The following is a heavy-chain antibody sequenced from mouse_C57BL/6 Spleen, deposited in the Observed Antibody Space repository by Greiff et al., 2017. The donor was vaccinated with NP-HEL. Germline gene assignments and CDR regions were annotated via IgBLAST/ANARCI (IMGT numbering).Heavy chain of an antibody. CDR3: ARGTYDFDY. V-gene: IGHV1-54*01. D-gene: IGHD5-1*01. CDR2: INPGSGGT. Sequence: QVQLQQSGAELVRPGTSVKVSCKASGYAFTNYLIEWVKQRPGQGLEWIGVINPGSGGTNYNEKFKGKATLTADKSSSTAYMQLSSLTSEDSAVYFCARGTYDFDYWGTGTTLTVSS. CDR1: GYAFTNYL. J-gene: IGHJ2*01.